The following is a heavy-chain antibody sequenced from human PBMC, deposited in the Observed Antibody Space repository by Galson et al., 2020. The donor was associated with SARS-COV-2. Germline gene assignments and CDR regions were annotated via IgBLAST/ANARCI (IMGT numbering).Heavy chain of an antibody. CDR2: ISSSSNYI. D-gene: IGHD6-19*01. CDR1: GFTFGSYS. J-gene: IGHJ5*02. CDR3: ARADSRDWYNWFDP. Sequence: GESLKISCAASGFTFGSYSMNWVRQAPGKGLEWVSSISSSSNYIYYADSVKGRFTISRDNAKNSLYLQMNSLRAEDTAVYYCARADSRDWYNWFDPWGQGTLVTVSS. V-gene: IGHV3-21*01.